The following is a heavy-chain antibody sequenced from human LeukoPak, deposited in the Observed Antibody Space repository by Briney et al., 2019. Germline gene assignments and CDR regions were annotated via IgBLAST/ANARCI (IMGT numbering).Heavy chain of an antibody. J-gene: IGHJ6*03. Sequence: GSLRLSCAVSGFTFSSDWMIWVRQAPGKGLEWVANINPDGSEKNYVDSVKGRFTISRDNSKNTLYLQMNSLRAEDTAIYYCAKNGDRGAYCTGGTCYPYFYYYMDVWGKGTTVTI. CDR1: GFTFSSDW. V-gene: IGHV3-7*03. CDR3: AKNGDRGAYCTGGTCYPYFYYYMDV. D-gene: IGHD2-15*01. CDR2: INPDGSEK.